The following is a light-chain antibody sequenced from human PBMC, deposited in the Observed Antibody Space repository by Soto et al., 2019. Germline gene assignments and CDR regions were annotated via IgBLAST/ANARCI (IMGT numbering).Light chain of an antibody. Sequence: QVTKAPSYLSTAVGDRVTITCRASQGISNYLAWYQQKPGKVHKLLIYAASTLQSGVPSRFSGSGSGTDFTLTISSLQPEDVANYYCQKYNSAPFTFGPGIKVDIK. CDR2: AAS. CDR3: QKYNSAPFT. V-gene: IGKV1-27*01. J-gene: IGKJ3*01. CDR1: QGISNY.